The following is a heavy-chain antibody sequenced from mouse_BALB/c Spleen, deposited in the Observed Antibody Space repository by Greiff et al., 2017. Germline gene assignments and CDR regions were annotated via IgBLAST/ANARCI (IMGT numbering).Heavy chain of an antibody. CDR2: IFPGSGNT. CDR3: ARPATMINAMDY. J-gene: IGHJ4*01. V-gene: IGHV1-66*01. Sequence: VKLQESGPELVKPGASVKISCKASGYSFTSYYIHWVKQRPGQGLEWIGWIFPGSGNTKYNEKFKGKATLTADTSSSTAYMQLSSLTSEDSAVYFCARPATMINAMDYWGQGTSVTVSS. CDR1: GYSFTSYY. D-gene: IGHD2-4*01.